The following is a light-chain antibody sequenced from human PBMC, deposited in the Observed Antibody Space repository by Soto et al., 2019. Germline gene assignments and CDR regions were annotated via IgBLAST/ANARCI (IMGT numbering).Light chain of an antibody. CDR3: QQYNNWPFS. Sequence: DIRMTQVPATASRSSATEPTLYCXAAQDVTANFAWYQLKRGQPPRLLIYDISTRATGVPARFSGSGSGTEFTLTIGGLQSEDFALYFCQQYNNWPFSFGQGTRVEIK. CDR1: QDVTAN. J-gene: IGKJ5*01. V-gene: IGKV3-15*01. CDR2: DIS.